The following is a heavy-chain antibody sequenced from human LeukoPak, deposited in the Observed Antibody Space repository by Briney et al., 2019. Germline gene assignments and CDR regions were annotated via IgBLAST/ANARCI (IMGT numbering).Heavy chain of an antibody. D-gene: IGHD6-13*01. V-gene: IGHV3-66*01. Sequence: PGGSLRLSCAASGFTVSSNYMSWVRQAPGKGLEWVSVIYSGGSTYYADSVKGRFTISRDNSKDTLYLQMNSLRAEDTAVYYCARDRTSYSSTYEFDYWGQGTLVTVSS. J-gene: IGHJ4*02. CDR2: IYSGGST. CDR1: GFTVSSNY. CDR3: ARDRTSYSSTYEFDY.